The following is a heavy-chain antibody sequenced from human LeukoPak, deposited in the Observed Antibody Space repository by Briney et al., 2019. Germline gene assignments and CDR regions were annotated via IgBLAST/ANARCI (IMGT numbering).Heavy chain of an antibody. D-gene: IGHD5-24*01. J-gene: IGHJ4*02. Sequence: GGSLRLSFAASGFTFSSYAMSWVRQAPGKGLEWVSAISGSGGSTYYADSVKGRFTISRDNSKNTLYLQMNSLRAEDTAVYYCAKDHPRWLQFGQFDYWGQGTLVTVSS. CDR2: ISGSGGST. V-gene: IGHV3-23*01. CDR1: GFTFSSYA. CDR3: AKDHPRWLQFGQFDY.